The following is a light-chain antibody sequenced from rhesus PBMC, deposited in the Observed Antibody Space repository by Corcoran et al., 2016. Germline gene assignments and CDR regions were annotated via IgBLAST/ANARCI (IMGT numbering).Light chain of an antibody. CDR3: QHYYSTPYS. J-gene: IGKJ2*01. CDR2: EAS. Sequence: DIQMTQSPSSLSASVGDRVTITCRASWGITNDLAWYQQKPGETPKLLIFEASSLQSGIPSRFSVSGSGTDFTLTISRLQSEDFATYYCQHYYSTPYSFGQGTKVEIK. CDR1: WGITND. V-gene: IGKV1-25*01.